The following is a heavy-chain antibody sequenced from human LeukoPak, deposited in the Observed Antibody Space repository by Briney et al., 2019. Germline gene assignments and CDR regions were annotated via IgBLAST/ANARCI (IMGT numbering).Heavy chain of an antibody. J-gene: IGHJ6*02. CDR3: ARVTPLGYYYYYGMDV. CDR1: GYTFTSYD. D-gene: IGHD2-15*01. Sequence: AASVTVSCKASGYTFTSYDINWVRQATGQGLEWMGWMNPNSGNTGYAQKFQGGVTMTRNTSISTAYMELSSLRSEDTAVYYCARVTPLGYYYYYGMDVWGQGTTVTASS. V-gene: IGHV1-8*01. CDR2: MNPNSGNT.